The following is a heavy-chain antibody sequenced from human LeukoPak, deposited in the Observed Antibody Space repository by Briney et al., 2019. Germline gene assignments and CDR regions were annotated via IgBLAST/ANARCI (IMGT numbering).Heavy chain of an antibody. D-gene: IGHD3-22*01. J-gene: IGHJ4*02. CDR3: ATGGRYYYDNTWDY. CDR1: GFTFSSYA. Sequence: GGSLRLSCAASGFTFSSYAMHWVRQAPGKGLEWVAVISYDGSNKYYADSVKGRFTISRDNSKNTLYLQMNSLRAEDTAVYYCATGGRYYYDNTWDYWGQGTLVTVSS. V-gene: IGHV3-30*04. CDR2: ISYDGSNK.